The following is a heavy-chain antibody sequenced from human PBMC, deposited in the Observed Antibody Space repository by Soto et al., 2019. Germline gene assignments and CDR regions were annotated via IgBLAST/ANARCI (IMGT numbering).Heavy chain of an antibody. Sequence: QVQLVESGGGLVQTSGSLRLACVASGFTFSDYYMSLVRQAPGKGLEWVSYISSSGNTIYYPDYVKGRFTISRDNAKNSVYLRMNSLRAEDTALYFGAKMIVYNYYDPVFSWGQGTLVTVSS. D-gene: IGHD3-22*01. J-gene: IGHJ4*02. V-gene: IGHV3-11*01. CDR2: ISSSGNTI. CDR1: GFTFSDYY. CDR3: AKMIVYNYYDPVFS.